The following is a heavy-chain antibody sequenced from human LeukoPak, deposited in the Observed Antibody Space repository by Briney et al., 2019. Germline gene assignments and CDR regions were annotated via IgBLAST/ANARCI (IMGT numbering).Heavy chain of an antibody. Sequence: SETLSLTCSVSNGSISGYYWSWIRQPPGQTLEWIGYIYSSGSTNYNPSLQSRVTISVDTSMIQFSLRLSSVTAADTAIYYCARFTYTTRPSDVWGKGTTVTVSS. CDR1: NGSISGYY. CDR2: IYSSGST. CDR3: ARFTYTTRPSDV. V-gene: IGHV4-4*09. J-gene: IGHJ6*04. D-gene: IGHD3-16*01.